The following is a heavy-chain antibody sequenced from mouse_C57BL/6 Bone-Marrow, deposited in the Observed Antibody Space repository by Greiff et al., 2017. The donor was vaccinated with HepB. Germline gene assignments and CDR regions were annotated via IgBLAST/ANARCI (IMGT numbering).Heavy chain of an antibody. CDR1: GYTFTSYG. CDR2: IYPRSGNT. D-gene: IGHD1-1*01. V-gene: IGHV1-81*01. CDR3: ARERITTVGYWYFDV. Sequence: VQRVESGAELARPGASVKLSCKASGYTFTSYGISWVKQRTGQGLEWIGEIYPRSGNTYYNEKFKGKATLTADKSSSTAYMELRSLTSEDSAVYFCARERITTVGYWYFDVWGTGTTVTVSS. J-gene: IGHJ1*03.